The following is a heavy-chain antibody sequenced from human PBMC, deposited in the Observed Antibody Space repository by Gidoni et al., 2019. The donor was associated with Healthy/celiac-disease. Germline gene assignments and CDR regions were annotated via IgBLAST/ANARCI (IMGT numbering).Heavy chain of an antibody. Sequence: QVQLQESGPGLVKPSQTLSLTCTVSGCSISSGGYYWSWIRQHPGKGLEWIGYIYYSGSTYYNPSLKSRVTISVDTSKNQFSLKLSSVTAADTAVYYCVRGVITIFGVVDGMDVWGQGTTVTVSS. V-gene: IGHV4-31*03. J-gene: IGHJ6*02. CDR2: IYYSGST. CDR1: GCSISSGGYY. CDR3: VRGVITIFGVVDGMDV. D-gene: IGHD3-3*01.